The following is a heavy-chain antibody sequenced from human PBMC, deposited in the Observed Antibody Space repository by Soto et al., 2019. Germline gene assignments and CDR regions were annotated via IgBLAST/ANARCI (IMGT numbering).Heavy chain of an antibody. D-gene: IGHD3-22*01. CDR3: AKDRNYYDSSGYDY. J-gene: IGHJ4*02. Sequence: PGGSLRLSCAASGFTFSDYSMHWVRQAPGKGLEWVSVITGSRGKTYYADSVKGRFTISRDNSKNTLYLQMNSLRAEDTAVYYCAKDRNYYDSSGYDYWGQGTLVTVSS. V-gene: IGHV3-23*01. CDR1: GFTFSDYS. CDR2: ITGSRGKT.